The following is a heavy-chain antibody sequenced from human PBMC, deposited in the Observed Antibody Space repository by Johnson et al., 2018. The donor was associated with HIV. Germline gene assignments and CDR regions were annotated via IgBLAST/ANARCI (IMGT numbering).Heavy chain of an antibody. V-gene: IGHV3-48*04. D-gene: IGHD3-10*01. CDR2: ISSSGSTT. CDR1: GFTFSSYG. CDR3: ARRGITIVADAFDI. Sequence: VQLVEFGGGVVQPGGSLRLSCAGPGFTFSSYGMHWVRQDPGKGLEWVSYISSSGSTTQYADSVTGRFTISRDNAKKLLYLQMYSLRAEDTAFYYCARRGITIVADAFDIWGQGTMVTVSS. J-gene: IGHJ3*02.